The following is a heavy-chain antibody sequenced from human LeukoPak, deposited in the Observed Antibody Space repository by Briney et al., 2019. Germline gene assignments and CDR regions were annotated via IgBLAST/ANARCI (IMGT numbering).Heavy chain of an antibody. CDR1: GYTFTSYG. CDR2: ISAYNGST. V-gene: IGHV1-18*01. CDR3: ARWGRFLEWSHFDY. D-gene: IGHD3-3*01. J-gene: IGHJ4*02. Sequence: GASVKVSCKASGYTFTSYGISWVRQAPGQGLEWMGWISAYNGSTNYAQKLQGRVTMTTDTPTSTAYMELRSLRSDDTAVYYCARWGRFLEWSHFDYWGQGTLVTVSS.